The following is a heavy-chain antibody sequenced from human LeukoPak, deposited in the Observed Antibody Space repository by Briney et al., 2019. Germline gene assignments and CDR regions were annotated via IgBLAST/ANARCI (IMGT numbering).Heavy chain of an antibody. CDR1: GGSISTYY. Sequence: SETLSLTCTVSGGSISTYYWSWIRQPPGAGLVWIGYIYYSGSTNYDPSLKSRVTISVDTSKNQFSLKLSSVTAADTAVYYCARDSSYCSGGSCNMAFDIWGQGTMVTVSS. J-gene: IGHJ3*02. CDR3: ARDSSYCSGGSCNMAFDI. D-gene: IGHD2-15*01. CDR2: IYYSGST. V-gene: IGHV4-59*01.